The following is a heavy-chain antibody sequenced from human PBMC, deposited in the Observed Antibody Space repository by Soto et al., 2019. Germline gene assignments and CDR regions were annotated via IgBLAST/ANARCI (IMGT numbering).Heavy chain of an antibody. CDR2: IYYTGNT. Sequence: SETLSLTCAVSGGSISSGGYYWSWIRQHPEKGLEWIGYIYYTGNTYYNASLKSRVTISVDTSNNQFSLKLSSVTAADTAVYYCARVGISSSDAFDIWGQGTTVTVSS. V-gene: IGHV4-31*11. D-gene: IGHD6-6*01. CDR1: GGSISSGGYY. J-gene: IGHJ3*02. CDR3: ARVGISSSDAFDI.